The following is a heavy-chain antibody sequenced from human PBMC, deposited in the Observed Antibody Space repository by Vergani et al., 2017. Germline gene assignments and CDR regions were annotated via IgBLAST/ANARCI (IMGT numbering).Heavy chain of an antibody. Sequence: QVQLVQSGAEVGKPGASVKISCKASGYTFTAYYIHWVRQAPEQGLEWVGVISPDGFSTFYAQKFQGRVTITRDTSTSTVYVEVTSLRSDDTAVYYCAAAVVVDAFDVWAQGTMVTVSP. D-gene: IGHD2-15*01. CDR3: AAAVVVDAFDV. CDR1: GYTFTAYY. CDR2: ISPDGFST. J-gene: IGHJ3*01. V-gene: IGHV1-46*01.